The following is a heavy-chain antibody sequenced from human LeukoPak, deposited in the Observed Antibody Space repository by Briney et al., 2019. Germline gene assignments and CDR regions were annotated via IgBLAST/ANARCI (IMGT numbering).Heavy chain of an antibody. CDR2: ISSGSTI. J-gene: IGHJ6*04. D-gene: IGHD3-10*02. Sequence: GGSLRLSCAASGFTFSSYEMNWVRQAPGKGLEWVSYISSGSTIYYADSVKGRFTISRDNAKNSLYLQMNSMRAEDTAVYYCAELGITMIGGVWGKGTTVTISS. CDR3: AELGITMIGGV. CDR1: GFTFSSYE. V-gene: IGHV3-48*03.